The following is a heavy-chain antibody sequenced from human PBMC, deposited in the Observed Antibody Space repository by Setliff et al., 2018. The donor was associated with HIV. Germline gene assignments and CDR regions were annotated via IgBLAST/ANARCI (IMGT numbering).Heavy chain of an antibody. D-gene: IGHD2-15*01. CDR3: ARLLVAGMLFDY. V-gene: IGHV4-39*01. CDR1: GGSIISSTYF. Sequence: SETLSLTCTVSGGSIISSTYFWGWIRQPPGKGLECIGNIYYSGSTSYNPSLKSRVTISVDTSKNQFSPKLSSVTAADTAVYYCARLLVAGMLFDYWGQGTLVTVSS. J-gene: IGHJ4*02. CDR2: IYYSGST.